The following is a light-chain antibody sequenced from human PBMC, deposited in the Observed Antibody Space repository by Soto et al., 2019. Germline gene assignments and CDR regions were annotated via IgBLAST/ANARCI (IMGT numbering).Light chain of an antibody. CDR1: QSVSSN. V-gene: IGKV3-15*01. Sequence: IVMTQSPATLSVSPGEGATLSCRASQSVSSNLAWYQQKPGQAPRLLIYGASTRATGIPASFSGSGSGTDFNLTVSSLQTKDFAVYYCQQYNKWPLTFGGGTKVEIK. CDR3: QQYNKWPLT. CDR2: GAS. J-gene: IGKJ4*01.